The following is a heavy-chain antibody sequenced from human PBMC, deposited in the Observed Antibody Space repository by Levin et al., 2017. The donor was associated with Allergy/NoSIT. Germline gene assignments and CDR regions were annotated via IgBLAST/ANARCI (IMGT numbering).Heavy chain of an antibody. D-gene: IGHD3-16*01. CDR3: ASNYYDDSGYPIYFQH. CDR1: GFSFSTYS. V-gene: IGHV3-48*02. Sequence: PGGSLRLSCAASGFSFSTYSMNWVRQAPGKGLEWVSFISSSSTIYYADSIKGRFTISRDNGKNSLYLQMNSLTDEDTAVYYCASNYYDDSGYPIYFQHWGQGTLVTVSS. J-gene: IGHJ1*01. CDR2: ISSSSTI.